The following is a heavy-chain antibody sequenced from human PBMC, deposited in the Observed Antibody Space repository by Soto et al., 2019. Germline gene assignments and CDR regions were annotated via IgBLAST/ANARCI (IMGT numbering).Heavy chain of an antibody. D-gene: IGHD3-10*01. J-gene: IGHJ5*02. V-gene: IGHV5-51*01. CDR3: ARHASGSYSPDGRFAP. Sequence: GESLKISWKGSGYSFTSYWIGWVRQMPGKGLEWMGIIYPGDSDTRYSPSFEGQVTISVDKSIGTAYLQWSSLKASDTAMYYCARHASGSYSPDGRFAPSAQGTLVTVSS. CDR2: IYPGDSDT. CDR1: GYSFTSYW.